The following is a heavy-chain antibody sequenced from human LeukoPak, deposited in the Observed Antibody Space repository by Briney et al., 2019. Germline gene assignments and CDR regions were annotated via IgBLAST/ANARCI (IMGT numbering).Heavy chain of an antibody. V-gene: IGHV3-7*01. CDR1: GFNFSRYW. D-gene: IGHD1-26*01. CDR3: ARSGSYFDFDS. CDR2: IDQDGSEK. J-gene: IGHJ4*02. Sequence: PGGSLGLSCGASGFNFSRYWMSWVRQAPGKGLEWVANIDQDGSEKYYVDSVKGRFTITRAKNSLYLQMDSLSPEDTAVYYCARSGSYFDFDSWGQGTLVTVSS.